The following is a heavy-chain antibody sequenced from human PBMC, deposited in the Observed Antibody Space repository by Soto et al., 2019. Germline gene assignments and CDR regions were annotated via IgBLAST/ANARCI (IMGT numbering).Heavy chain of an antibody. Sequence: EVHLVESGGGLVKPGGSLRLSCAASGFALSTHSMHWVRQATGKGLEWVSSISTGSSIIHYADSVKGRFTISRDNAKSSLYLQMNSLRVEDTAVYYCVRAVYTLTTPYYFDFWGQGTLVTVSS. V-gene: IGHV3-21*01. CDR2: ISTGSSII. D-gene: IGHD4-17*01. J-gene: IGHJ4*02. CDR1: GFALSTHS. CDR3: VRAVYTLTTPYYFDF.